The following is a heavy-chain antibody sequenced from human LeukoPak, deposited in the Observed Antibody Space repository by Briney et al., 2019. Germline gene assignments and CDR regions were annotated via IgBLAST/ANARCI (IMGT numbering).Heavy chain of an antibody. CDR1: GGSFSGYY. CDR3: ARGAHYYYGSGSYYNNRGRYYYYGMDV. V-gene: IGHV4-34*01. J-gene: IGHJ6*02. Sequence: SETLSLTCAVYGGSFSGYYWSWIRQPPGKGLKWIREINHSGSTNYNPSLKSRVTISVNTTKNQFSLKLSSVTAADTAVYYCARGAHYYYGSGSYYNNRGRYYYYGMDVWGQGTTVTVSS. D-gene: IGHD3-10*01. CDR2: INHSGST.